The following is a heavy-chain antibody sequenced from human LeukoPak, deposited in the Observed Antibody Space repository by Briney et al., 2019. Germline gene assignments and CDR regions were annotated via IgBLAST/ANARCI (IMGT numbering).Heavy chain of an antibody. D-gene: IGHD3-9*01. CDR2: IYYSGST. Sequence: KASETLSLTCTVSGGSISSYYWSWIRQPPGKGLEWIGYIYYSGSTNYNPSLKSRVTISVDTSKNQFSLKLSSVTAADTAVYYCARVLSGRTIFRIWDYWGQGTLVTVSP. CDR3: ARVLSGRTIFRIWDY. J-gene: IGHJ4*02. V-gene: IGHV4-59*12. CDR1: GGSISSYY.